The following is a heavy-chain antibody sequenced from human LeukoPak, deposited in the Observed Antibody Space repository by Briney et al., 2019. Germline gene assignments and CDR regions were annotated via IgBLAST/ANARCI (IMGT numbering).Heavy chain of an antibody. Sequence: SVEVSCKASGFTFTSSAVQWVRQARGQRLEWIGWIVVGSGNTNYAQKFQERVTITRDMSTSTAYMELSSLSSEDTGVYYCAAEPFGTYYGFDYWGQGTLVTVSS. CDR2: IVVGSGNT. D-gene: IGHD1-26*01. J-gene: IGHJ4*02. CDR1: GFTFTSSA. V-gene: IGHV1-58*01. CDR3: AAEPFGTYYGFDY.